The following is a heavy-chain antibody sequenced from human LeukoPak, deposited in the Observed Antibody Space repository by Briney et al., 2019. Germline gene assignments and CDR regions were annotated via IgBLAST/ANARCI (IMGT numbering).Heavy chain of an antibody. CDR3: ARGRRATHYYGSGREHVTLYYYGMDV. CDR1: GGSISSYY. V-gene: IGHV4-4*07. D-gene: IGHD3-10*01. CDR2: NYTSGST. J-gene: IGHJ6*02. Sequence: SEILSLTCTVSGGSISSYYWSWIRQPAGKGLEWIGRNYTSGSTNYNPSLKSRVTMSVDTSKNQFSLKLSSVTAADTAVYYCARGRRATHYYGSGREHVTLYYYGMDVWGQGTTVTVSS.